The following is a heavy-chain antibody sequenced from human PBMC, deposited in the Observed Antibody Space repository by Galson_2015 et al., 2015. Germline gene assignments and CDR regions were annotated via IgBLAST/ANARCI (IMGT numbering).Heavy chain of an antibody. CDR1: GFIFSNAW. D-gene: IGHD5-18*01. V-gene: IGHV3-15*01. Sequence: SLRLSCAGSGFIFSNAWMNWVRQTPGKGLEWVGRIKSKVNGETTDYAAPVKGRFTVSRDDSKNTVYLQMSSLETEDTAVYYCNTGGYVFDIWGQGTMVTVSS. J-gene: IGHJ3*02. CDR3: NTGGYVFDI. CDR2: IKSKVNGETT.